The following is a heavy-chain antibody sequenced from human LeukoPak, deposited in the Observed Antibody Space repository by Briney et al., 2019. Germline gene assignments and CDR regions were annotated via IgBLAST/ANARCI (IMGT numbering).Heavy chain of an antibody. V-gene: IGHV5-10-1*04. CDR2: IDPSDSYV. D-gene: IGHD4/OR15-4a*01. CDR3: ATSYDYGEPLVDY. Sequence: GESLKISCKGSGYKLTAYWITWVRQMPGKGLEWMGRIDPSDSYVTYRPSFEGQVTFSVDESISTAYLQWSSLKASDTAMYYCATSYDYGEPLVDYWGQGTLVIVSS. CDR1: GYKLTAYW. J-gene: IGHJ4*02.